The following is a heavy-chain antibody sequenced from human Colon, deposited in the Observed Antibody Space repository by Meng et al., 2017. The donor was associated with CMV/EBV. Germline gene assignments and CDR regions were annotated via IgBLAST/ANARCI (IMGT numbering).Heavy chain of an antibody. D-gene: IGHD2-2*01. CDR1: GFSFSSYD. Sequence: GESLKISCAASGFSFSSYDMSWARQAPGKGLEWVSTISGSAGSTYYADSVKGRFTISRDNSKNTLYLQMNSLRAEDTAVYYCVRRGQGGEYCSSTSCSTEAFDVWGQGTMVTVSS. CDR3: VRRGQGGEYCSSTSCSTEAFDV. CDR2: ISGSAGST. V-gene: IGHV3-23*01. J-gene: IGHJ3*01.